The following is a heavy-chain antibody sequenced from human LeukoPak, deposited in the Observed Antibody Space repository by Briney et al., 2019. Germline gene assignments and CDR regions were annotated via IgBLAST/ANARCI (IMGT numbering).Heavy chain of an antibody. V-gene: IGHV3-21*01. CDR2: ISSSSSYI. CDR3: ARDERYCSSTSCSLGWFDP. D-gene: IGHD2-2*01. CDR1: GFTFSSYS. J-gene: IGHJ5*02. Sequence: GGSLRLSCAASGFTFSSYSMNWVRQTPGKGLEWDPSISSSSSYIYYADSVKGRFTISRDNAKNSLYLQMNSLRAEDTAVYYCARDERYCSSTSCSLGWFDPWGQGTLVTVSS.